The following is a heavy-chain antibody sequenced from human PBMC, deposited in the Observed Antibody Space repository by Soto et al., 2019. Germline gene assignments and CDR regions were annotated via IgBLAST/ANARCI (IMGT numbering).Heavy chain of an antibody. D-gene: IGHD3-22*01. Sequence: QVQLVQSGAEVKKPGSSVKVSCKASGGTFSSYAISWVRQAPGQGLEWMGGLIPIFGTANYAQKFQGRGTSTADESTSTADMELSSLRSEDTAVDYCASPTTYYYDRSGCDYWGQGTLVTVSS. J-gene: IGHJ4*02. CDR2: LIPIFGTA. CDR1: GGTFSSYA. CDR3: ASPTTYYYDRSGCDY. V-gene: IGHV1-69*01.